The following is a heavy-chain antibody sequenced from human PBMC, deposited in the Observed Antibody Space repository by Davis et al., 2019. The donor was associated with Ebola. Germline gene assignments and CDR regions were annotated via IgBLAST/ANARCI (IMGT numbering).Heavy chain of an antibody. V-gene: IGHV3-23*01. J-gene: IGHJ4*02. CDR1: GFILSDHA. CDR3: ARDSPYGDYALDY. D-gene: IGHD4-17*01. Sequence: GGSLRLSCVASGFILSDHAMTWVRQAPGKGLEWVAAISDSAGDTFYADSVAGRFTISRDNSKSTLYLQMSGLRAEDTALYYCARDSPYGDYALDYWGQGTLVTVSS. CDR2: ISDSAGDT.